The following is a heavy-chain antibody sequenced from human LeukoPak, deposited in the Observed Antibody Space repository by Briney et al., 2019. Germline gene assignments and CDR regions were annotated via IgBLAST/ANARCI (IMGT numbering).Heavy chain of an antibody. D-gene: IGHD2-21*02. CDR2: MNPNSGNT. V-gene: IGHV1-8*01. Sequence: ASVKVSCKASGYTFTSYDINWVRQATGQGLEWMGWMNPNSGNTGYAQKFQGRVTMTRNTSISTAYVELSSLRSEDTAVYYCSRGYCGGDCYPLYYYYYMDVWGKGTTVTVSS. CDR3: SRGYCGGDCYPLYYYYYMDV. J-gene: IGHJ6*03. CDR1: GYTFTSYD.